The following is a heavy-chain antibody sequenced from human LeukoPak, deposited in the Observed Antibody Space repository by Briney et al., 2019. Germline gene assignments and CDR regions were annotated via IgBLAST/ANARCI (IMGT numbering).Heavy chain of an antibody. CDR1: GFTFSNYW. CDR3: ARSGGWDGMDV. J-gene: IGHJ6*02. Sequence: PGGSLRLSCAASGFTFSNYWMTWVRQAPGKGLEWVANIKQDGSEKYYVDSVMGRFTISRDNAKNSLYLQMNSLRAEDTAVYYCARSGGWDGMDVWGQGTAVTVSS. D-gene: IGHD1-1*01. V-gene: IGHV3-7*03. CDR2: IKQDGSEK.